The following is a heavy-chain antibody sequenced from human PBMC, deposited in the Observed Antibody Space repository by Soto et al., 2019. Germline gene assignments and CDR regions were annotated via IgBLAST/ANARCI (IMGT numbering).Heavy chain of an antibody. J-gene: IGHJ4*02. CDR1: GGSFSGYY. Sequence: SETLSLTCAVYGGSFSGYYWTWIRQPPGTGLEWIGEINHSGSTNYNPSLKSRVTISVDTSKNKFSLNLSSVTAADTAVYYCARRTDYYASSGTFDYWGQGTLVTVSS. CDR3: ARRTDYYASSGTFDY. V-gene: IGHV4-34*01. D-gene: IGHD3-22*01. CDR2: INHSGST.